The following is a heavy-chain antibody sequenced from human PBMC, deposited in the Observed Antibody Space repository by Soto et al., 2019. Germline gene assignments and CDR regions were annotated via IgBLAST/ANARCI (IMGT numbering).Heavy chain of an antibody. J-gene: IGHJ6*02. CDR3: ARGLTVYSAALHYYYAMDV. CDR2: FIPLFGTP. Sequence: QVQLVQSGAEVKKPGSSVKVSCKASGGTFKSYVFSWVRQAPGQGLEWMGGFIPLFGTPNYAQKFQGRVTITADESKSTVYMDMSSLTSEDSAVYYCARGLTVYSAALHYYYAMDVWGQGTTVTVSS. V-gene: IGHV1-69*01. D-gene: IGHD2-8*01. CDR1: GGTFKSYV.